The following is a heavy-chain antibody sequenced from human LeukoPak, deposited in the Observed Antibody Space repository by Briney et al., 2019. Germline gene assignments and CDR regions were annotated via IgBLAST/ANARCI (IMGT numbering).Heavy chain of an antibody. CDR3: AKLGDYDYFDY. V-gene: IGHV4-59*08. D-gene: IGHD4-17*01. Sequence: SETLSLTCTVSGGSISSYYWSWIRQPPGKGLEWIGYIYCSGSTNYNPSLKSRVTISVDTSKNQFSLKLSSVTAADTAVYYCAKLGDYDYFDYWGQGTLVTVSS. J-gene: IGHJ4*02. CDR2: IYCSGST. CDR1: GGSISSYY.